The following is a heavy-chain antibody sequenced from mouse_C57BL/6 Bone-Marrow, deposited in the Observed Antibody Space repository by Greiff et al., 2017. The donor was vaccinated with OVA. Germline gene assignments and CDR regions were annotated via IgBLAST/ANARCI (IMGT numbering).Heavy chain of an antibody. CDR3: AREGACDYEGVLFAY. J-gene: IGHJ3*01. V-gene: IGHV1-81*01. CDR2: IYPRSGNT. Sequence: VQLQQSGAELARPGASVKLSCKASGYTFTSYGISWVKQRTGQGLEWIGEIYPRSGNTYYNEKFKGKATLTADKSSSTAYMELRSLTSEDSAVYFCAREGACDYEGVLFAYWGQGTLVTVSA. CDR1: GYTFTSYG. D-gene: IGHD2-4*01.